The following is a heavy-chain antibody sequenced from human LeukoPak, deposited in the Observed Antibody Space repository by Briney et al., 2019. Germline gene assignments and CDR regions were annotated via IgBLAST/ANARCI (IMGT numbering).Heavy chain of an antibody. CDR2: INHSGST. V-gene: IGHV4-34*01. Sequence: SETLSLTCAVYGGSFSGYYWSWIRQPPGKGLEWIGEINHSGSTNYNPSLKSRVTISVDTSKNQFSLKLSSVTAADTAVYYCARGRYNRFSCSSTSCYLDAFDIWGQETMVTVSS. J-gene: IGHJ3*02. D-gene: IGHD2-2*01. CDR3: ARGRYNRFSCSSTSCYLDAFDI. CDR1: GGSFSGYY.